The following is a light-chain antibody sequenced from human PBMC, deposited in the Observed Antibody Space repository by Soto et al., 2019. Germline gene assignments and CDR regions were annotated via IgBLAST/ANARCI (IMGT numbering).Light chain of an antibody. CDR3: QQYNSYPT. V-gene: IGKV1-5*03. J-gene: IGKJ4*01. CDR1: QSISSW. Sequence: DIQMTQSPSTLSASVGARVTITCRASQSISSWLAWYQQKPGKAPNLLIYKASSLESGVPSRFSGSGSGTEFTLNISSLQPDDFATYYCQQYNSYPTFGGGTKVEIK. CDR2: KAS.